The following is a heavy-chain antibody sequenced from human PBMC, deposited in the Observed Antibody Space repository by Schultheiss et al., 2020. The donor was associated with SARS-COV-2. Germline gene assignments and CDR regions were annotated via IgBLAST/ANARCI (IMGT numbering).Heavy chain of an antibody. D-gene: IGHD6-6*01. CDR2: IYHSGST. Sequence: SETLSLTCAVYGGSFSGYYWGWIRQPPGKGLEWIGSIYHSGSTYYNPSLKSRVTISVDTSKNQFSLKLSSVTAADTAVYYCARVATSIAAPSFWYFDLWGRGTLVTVSS. CDR1: GGSFSGYY. J-gene: IGHJ2*01. V-gene: IGHV4-34*01. CDR3: ARVATSIAAPSFWYFDL.